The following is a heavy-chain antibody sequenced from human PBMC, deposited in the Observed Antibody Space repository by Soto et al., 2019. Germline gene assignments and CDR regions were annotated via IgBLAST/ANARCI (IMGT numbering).Heavy chain of an antibody. CDR1: GFTFSSYA. Sequence: EVQLLESGGGLVQPGGSLRLSCAASGFTFSSYAMSWVRQAPGKGLEWVSAISGSGGSTYYADSVKGRFTISRDNSKNTLYMQRNSRRAEDTAVYYCAKTLVWSGRTKVPNWFDSWGQGTLVTVSS. J-gene: IGHJ5*01. CDR3: AKTLVWSGRTKVPNWFDS. V-gene: IGHV3-23*01. D-gene: IGHD3-3*01. CDR2: ISGSGGST.